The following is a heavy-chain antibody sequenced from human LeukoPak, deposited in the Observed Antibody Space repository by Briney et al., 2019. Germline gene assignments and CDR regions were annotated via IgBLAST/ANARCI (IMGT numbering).Heavy chain of an antibody. CDR2: IYHSGST. Sequence: PSETLSLTCTVSGGSVTSGGHYWSWIRQYPGRGLDWLGNIYHSGSTYYNPSLKSRVTISVDTSTNQFSLKLSSVSATDTAVYYCARVGFAEATFAFDIWGQGTLVTVPS. D-gene: IGHD3-10*01. J-gene: IGHJ3*02. CDR3: ARVGFAEATFAFDI. V-gene: IGHV4-31*03. CDR1: GGSVTSGGHY.